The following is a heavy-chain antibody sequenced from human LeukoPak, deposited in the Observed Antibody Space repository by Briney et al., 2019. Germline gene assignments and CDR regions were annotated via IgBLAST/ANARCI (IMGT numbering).Heavy chain of an antibody. CDR3: AKSPELSWGFLPFDC. V-gene: IGHV3-23*01. CDR2: ISGSGGST. D-gene: IGHD2-21*01. CDR1: GFTFSSYA. J-gene: IGHJ4*02. Sequence: PGGSLRLSCAASGFTFSSYAMSWVRQAPGKGLEWVSAISGSGGSTYYAGSVKGRFTISRDNSKSTLYLQMNSLRVEDTAIYYCAKSPELSWGFLPFDCWVQGTLVTVSS.